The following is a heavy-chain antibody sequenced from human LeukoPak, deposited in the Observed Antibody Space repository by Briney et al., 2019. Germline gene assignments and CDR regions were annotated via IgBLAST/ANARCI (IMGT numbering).Heavy chain of an antibody. CDR2: ISSSSTYI. CDR1: GFTFSDYS. V-gene: IGHV3-21*01. CDR3: VRDSRVDPFDY. J-gene: IGHJ4*02. Sequence: GGSLRLSCAASGFTFSDYSMNWVRQAPGKGLEWVSSISSSSTYIYYADSLKGRFTISRDNAKNSLYLQMNSLRAEDTAVYYCVRDSRVDPFDYWGQGTLVTVSS.